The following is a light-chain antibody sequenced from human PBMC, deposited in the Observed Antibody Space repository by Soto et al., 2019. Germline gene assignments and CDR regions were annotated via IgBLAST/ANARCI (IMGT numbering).Light chain of an antibody. CDR3: QQYNNWPET. V-gene: IGKV3-15*01. CDR2: GAS. Sequence: EKDFTPSSATPSLNKGERAPPPCRASQSVSSNLAWYQQKPGQAPRLLIYGASTRATGIPARFSGSGSGTEFTLTISSLQSEDFAVYYCQQYNNWPETFGQGTKVDSK. CDR1: QSVSSN. J-gene: IGKJ1*01.